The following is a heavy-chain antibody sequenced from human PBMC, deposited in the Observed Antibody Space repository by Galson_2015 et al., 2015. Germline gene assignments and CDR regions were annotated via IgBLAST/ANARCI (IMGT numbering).Heavy chain of an antibody. V-gene: IGHV3-23*01. D-gene: IGHD5/OR15-5a*01. CDR1: GFTFSSYA. J-gene: IGHJ4*02. CDR3: AKGQVYDSIDY. Sequence: CAASGFTFSSYAMSWVRQAPGKGLEWVSAISGSGGSTYYADSVKGRFTISRDNSINALYLQVNSLRAEDTAVYFCAKGQVYDSIDYWGQGTLVTVSS. CDR2: ISGSGGST.